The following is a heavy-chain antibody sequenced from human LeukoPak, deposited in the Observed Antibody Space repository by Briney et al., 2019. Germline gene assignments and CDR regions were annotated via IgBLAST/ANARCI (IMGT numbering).Heavy chain of an antibody. CDR2: VIPILGTA. D-gene: IGHD4-23*01. J-gene: IGHJ6*02. V-gene: IGHV1-69*04. Sequence: SVKVSCKASGGTFSSYAISWVRQAPGQGLEWMGRVIPILGTANYAQKFQGRVTITADKSTSTAYMELSSLRSEDTAVYYCARHVYGNSKYYYYYGMDVRGQGTTVTVSS. CDR1: GGTFSSYA. CDR3: ARHVYGNSKYYYYYGMDV.